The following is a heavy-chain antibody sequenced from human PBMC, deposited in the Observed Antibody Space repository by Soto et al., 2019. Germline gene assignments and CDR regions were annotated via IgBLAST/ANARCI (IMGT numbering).Heavy chain of an antibody. CDR1: GGSISSYY. CDR2: IYYSGST. CDR3: ARRRGTAMVFLDY. V-gene: IGHV4-59*08. Sequence: PSETLSLTCTVSGGSISSYYWSWLRQPPGKGLEWIGYIYYSGSTNYNPSLKSRVTISVDTSKNQFSLKLSSVTAADTAVYYCARRRGTAMVFLDYWGQGTLVTVSS. J-gene: IGHJ4*02. D-gene: IGHD5-18*01.